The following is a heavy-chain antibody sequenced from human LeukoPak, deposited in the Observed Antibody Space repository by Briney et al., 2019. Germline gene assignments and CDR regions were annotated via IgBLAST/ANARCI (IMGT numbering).Heavy chain of an antibody. CDR1: GFTFSSYA. D-gene: IGHD5-18*01. CDR2: ISGSGGST. J-gene: IGHJ1*01. V-gene: IGHV3-23*01. Sequence: GGSLRLSCAASGFTFSSYAMSWVRQAPGKGLEWVSAISGSGGSTYYADSVKGRFTISRDNSKNTLYLQMNSLRAEDTAVYYRAKDRRYSYGQTEYFQHWGQGTLVTVSS. CDR3: AKDRRYSYGQTEYFQH.